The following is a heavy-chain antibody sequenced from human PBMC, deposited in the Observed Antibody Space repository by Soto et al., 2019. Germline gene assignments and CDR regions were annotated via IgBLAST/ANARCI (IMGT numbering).Heavy chain of an antibody. Sequence: SETLSLTCAVYGGSFSGYYWSWIRQPPGKGLEWIGEVNHSGSTNYNPSLKSRVTISVDTSKNQCALKLSSVTAANTAVYYCARGRRYRIAVAGTGRYYYYGMDVWGQGTTVTVSS. V-gene: IGHV4-34*01. CDR3: ARGRRYRIAVAGTGRYYYYGMDV. CDR2: VNHSGST. D-gene: IGHD6-19*01. CDR1: GGSFSGYY. J-gene: IGHJ6*02.